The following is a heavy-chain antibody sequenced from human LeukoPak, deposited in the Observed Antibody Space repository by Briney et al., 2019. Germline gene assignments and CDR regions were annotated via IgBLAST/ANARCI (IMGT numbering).Heavy chain of an antibody. CDR1: GFSLRTSGVG. V-gene: IGHV2-5*02. Sequence: GFGPTLVNPTQTLTLTCTFSGFSLRTSGVGVGWIRQPPGKALEWLALIYWDDDKRYKSSLKSRLTITKDTSKNQVVLTMTNMDPVDTATYYCAHKYDQSWLDAWGQGTLVTVSP. D-gene: IGHD2-2*01. CDR3: AHKYDQSWLDA. CDR2: IYWDDDK. J-gene: IGHJ5*02.